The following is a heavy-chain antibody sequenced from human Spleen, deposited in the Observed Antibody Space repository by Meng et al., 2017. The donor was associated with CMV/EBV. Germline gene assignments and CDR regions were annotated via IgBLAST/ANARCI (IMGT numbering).Heavy chain of an antibody. Sequence: GESLKISCAASGFTFSSYGMHWVRQAPGKGLEWVAFIRYDGSNKYYADSVKGRFTISRDNSKNTLFLQMNSLRHEDTAVYHCARDMVPAAITNYYFDYWGQGTLVTVSS. V-gene: IGHV3-30*02. CDR3: ARDMVPAAITNYYFDY. J-gene: IGHJ4*02. D-gene: IGHD2-2*02. CDR2: IRYDGSNK. CDR1: GFTFSSYG.